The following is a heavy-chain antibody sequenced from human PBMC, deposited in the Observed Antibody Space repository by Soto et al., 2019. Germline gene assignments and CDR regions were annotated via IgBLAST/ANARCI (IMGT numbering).Heavy chain of an antibody. CDR1: GFTFSSYA. Sequence: VQLVESGGGVVQPGRSLRLSCAASGFTFSSYAMHWVRQAPGKGLEWVVVISYDGSNKYYADSVKGRFTISRDNSRNTLYLQMDILRAEDTAVYYCARETEALDYWGQGTLVTVSS. J-gene: IGHJ4*02. V-gene: IGHV3-30-3*01. CDR2: ISYDGSNK. CDR3: ARETEALDY.